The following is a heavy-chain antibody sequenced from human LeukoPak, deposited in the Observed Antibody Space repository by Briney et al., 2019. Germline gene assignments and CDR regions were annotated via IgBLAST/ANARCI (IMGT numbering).Heavy chain of an antibody. CDR1: GGSISSGGYY. CDR2: IYYSGST. D-gene: IGHD3-10*01. V-gene: IGHV4-31*03. Sequence: SETLSLTCTVSGGSISSGGYYWSWIRQYPGKGLEWIGYIYYSGSTYYNPSLKSRVTISVDTSKNQFSLKLSSVTAADTAVYYCARLPITAGYYGSGSFYYFDYWGQGTLVTVSS. CDR3: ARLPITAGYYGSGSFYYFDY. J-gene: IGHJ4*02.